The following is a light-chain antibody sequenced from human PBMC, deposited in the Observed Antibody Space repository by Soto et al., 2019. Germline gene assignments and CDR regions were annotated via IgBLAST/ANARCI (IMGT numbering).Light chain of an antibody. Sequence: EIVLTQSPATLSLSPGERATLSCRASQSVSSYLAWYQQKPGQAPRLLIYDASNRATGIPARFSGSGSGTDFPPTISSLEPEDFAVYYCQQRSNWPPTFGGGTKVEIK. CDR2: DAS. J-gene: IGKJ4*01. CDR3: QQRSNWPPT. V-gene: IGKV3-11*01. CDR1: QSVSSY.